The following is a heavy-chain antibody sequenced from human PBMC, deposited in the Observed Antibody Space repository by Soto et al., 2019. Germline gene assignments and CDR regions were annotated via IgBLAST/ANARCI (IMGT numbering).Heavy chain of an antibody. D-gene: IGHD5-12*01. Sequence: PGGSLRLSCAASGFIFSSYGIHWVRQAPGKGLEWVAVISYDGTDKYYGDSVKGRFTISRDNSQNTLYLQMNSLSAGDTALYYCAKEQDIVASTRPGYHYYGMDVWGQGTTVTVSS. J-gene: IGHJ6*02. CDR2: ISYDGTDK. CDR3: AKEQDIVASTRPGYHYYGMDV. CDR1: GFIFSSYG. V-gene: IGHV3-30*18.